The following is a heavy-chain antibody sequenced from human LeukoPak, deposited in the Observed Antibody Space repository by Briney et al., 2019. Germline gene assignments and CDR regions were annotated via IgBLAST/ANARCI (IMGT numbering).Heavy chain of an antibody. CDR3: ARAGGSYYDYYYYYYMDV. CDR2: MNPNSGNT. Sequence: GASVKVSCKASGYTFTSYDINWVRQATGQGLEWMGWMNPNSGNTGYAQKFQGRVTITRNTSISTAYMELSSLRSEDTAVYYCARAGGSYYDYYYYYYMDVWGKGTTVTVSS. J-gene: IGHJ6*03. CDR1: GYTFTSYD. D-gene: IGHD1-26*01. V-gene: IGHV1-8*03.